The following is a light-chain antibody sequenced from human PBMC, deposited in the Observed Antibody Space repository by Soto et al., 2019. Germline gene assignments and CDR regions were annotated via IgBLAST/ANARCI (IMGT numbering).Light chain of an antibody. CDR1: QTIFGW. CDR3: QQSHRSPYS. Sequence: DIQMTQSPATLSASVGDRVIITCRANQTIFGWLAWYQEKPGTAPKLLIYKASSLQRGVPSRFSGSGPGTEFTLTISSLQPDDFATYYCQQSHRSPYSFGKGTKLEMK. CDR2: KAS. J-gene: IGKJ2*03. V-gene: IGKV1-5*03.